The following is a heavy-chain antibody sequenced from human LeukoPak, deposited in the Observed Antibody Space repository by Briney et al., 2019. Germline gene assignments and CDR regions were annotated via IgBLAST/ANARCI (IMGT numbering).Heavy chain of an antibody. CDR2: IKSKTDGGTT. D-gene: IGHD3-22*01. CDR1: GFTFSNAW. J-gene: IGHJ4*02. V-gene: IGHV3-15*01. CDR3: ITFSMIVVVISD. Sequence: GGSLRLSCAASGFTFSNAWMSWVHQAPGKGLEWVGRIKSKTDGGTTDYAAPVKGRFTISRDDSKNTLYLQMNSLKTEDTALYYCITFSMIVVVISDWGRGTLVTVSS.